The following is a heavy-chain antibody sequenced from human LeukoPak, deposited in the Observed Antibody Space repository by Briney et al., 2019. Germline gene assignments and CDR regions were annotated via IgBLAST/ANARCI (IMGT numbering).Heavy chain of an antibody. J-gene: IGHJ4*02. V-gene: IGHV3-23*01. CDR1: GFAFNTYA. D-gene: IGHD3-16*01. Sequence: GGSLRLSCAASGFAFNTYAMSWVRQAPGKGLEWVSGISGSGGATYYADSVKGRFTISRDHSKNTLYLQMNSLRAADTAVYYCASSRGPNVFGGVHDYWGQGTLVTVSS. CDR3: ASSRGPNVFGGVHDY. CDR2: ISGSGGAT.